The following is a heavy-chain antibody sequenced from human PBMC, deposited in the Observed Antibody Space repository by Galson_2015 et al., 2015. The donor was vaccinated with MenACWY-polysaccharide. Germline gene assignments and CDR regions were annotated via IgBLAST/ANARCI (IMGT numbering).Heavy chain of an antibody. Sequence: SCKASGYTFIGYYMHWVRQAPGQGLEWMGWINPNSGGTNYAQKFQGRVTMTRDTSISTAYMELSRLRSDDTAVYYCARDQGGYSGYDYGGPDYWGQGTLVTVSS. D-gene: IGHD5-12*01. V-gene: IGHV1-2*02. CDR2: INPNSGGT. CDR3: ARDQGGYSGYDYGGPDY. J-gene: IGHJ4*02. CDR1: GYTFIGYY.